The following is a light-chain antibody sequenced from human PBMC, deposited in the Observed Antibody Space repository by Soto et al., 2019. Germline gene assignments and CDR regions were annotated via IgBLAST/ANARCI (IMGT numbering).Light chain of an antibody. Sequence: EIVLTQSPGTLSLSPGERATLSCRASQSVSSSYLAWYQQKPGQAPRLLISGASIRATGIPDRFSGSGSGTDFTLTISRLEPEDFAVYYCQQYDSSPRLTFGGGTKVEIE. CDR3: QQYDSSPRLT. CDR1: QSVSSSY. CDR2: GAS. V-gene: IGKV3-20*01. J-gene: IGKJ4*01.